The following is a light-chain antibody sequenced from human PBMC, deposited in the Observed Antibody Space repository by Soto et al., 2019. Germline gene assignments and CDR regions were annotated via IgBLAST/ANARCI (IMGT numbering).Light chain of an antibody. Sequence: EIVRTQSPATRSVSPGERATLSCRAIQSVSRNLDWYQQKXGKAPRLXXSGASTRTTGIPARFSGTGSGTEFTLTISSLQSEDFEFYYCQQYNVWPPTFGQGTKVDIK. CDR2: GAS. CDR1: QSVSRN. V-gene: IGKV3-15*01. CDR3: QQYNVWPPT. J-gene: IGKJ1*01.